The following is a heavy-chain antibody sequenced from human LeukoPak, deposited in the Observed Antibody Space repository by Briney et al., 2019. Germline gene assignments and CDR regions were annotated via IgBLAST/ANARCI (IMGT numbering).Heavy chain of an antibody. CDR2: INPSGSST. D-gene: IGHD3-16*02. CDR1: GYSFTSHY. Sequence: ASVKVSCKASGYSFTSHYMHWVRQAPGQGLEWMGIINPSGSSTLYAQKFQGRVTMTRDMSTTTDYMELSSLRSEDTAVYYCARDNSVGDIAWWFDPWGQGTLVTVSS. V-gene: IGHV1-46*01. J-gene: IGHJ5*02. CDR3: ARDNSVGDIAWWFDP.